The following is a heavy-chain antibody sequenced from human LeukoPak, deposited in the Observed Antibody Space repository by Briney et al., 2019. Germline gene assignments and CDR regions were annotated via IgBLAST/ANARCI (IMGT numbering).Heavy chain of an antibody. Sequence: GRSLRLSCAASGFTFDDYAMHWVRQAPGKGLEWVSGISWNSGSIGYADSVKGRFTISRDNSKNTLYLQMNSLRAEDTAVYYCARDALSGSYSNYFDYWGQGTLVTVSS. D-gene: IGHD1-26*01. J-gene: IGHJ4*02. CDR3: ARDALSGSYSNYFDY. CDR2: ISWNSGSI. CDR1: GFTFDDYA. V-gene: IGHV3-9*01.